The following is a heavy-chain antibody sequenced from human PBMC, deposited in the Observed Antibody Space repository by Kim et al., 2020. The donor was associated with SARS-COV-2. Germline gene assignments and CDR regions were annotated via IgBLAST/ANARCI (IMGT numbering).Heavy chain of an antibody. Sequence: ASVKVSCKTSGYLFLGYFMHWVRQAPGQGLESMGWINPKSGGTNYAQKFQDKIIMTRDTSDTTFFLELNSLTSDDTAVYYCARRQYTGAFDSWGQGTLVTVSS. V-gene: IGHV1-2*02. D-gene: IGHD7-27*01. J-gene: IGHJ5*01. CDR1: GYLFLGYF. CDR2: INPKSGGT. CDR3: ARRQYTGAFDS.